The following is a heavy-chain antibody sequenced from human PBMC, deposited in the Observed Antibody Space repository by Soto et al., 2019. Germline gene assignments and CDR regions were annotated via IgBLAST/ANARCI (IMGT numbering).Heavy chain of an antibody. CDR3: ARRIAAAGGYYYYAFDV. CDR2: IDPIDSKT. V-gene: IGHV5-10-1*01. Sequence: PGESLKISCKGSGYNFYPYWIHWVRQTPGKGLEWMGRIDPIDSKTKYSPSLEGHITISVDKSISTTYLQWSSLKASDTAIYYCARRIAAAGGYYYYAFDVWGQGTAVTVSS. CDR1: GYNFYPYW. D-gene: IGHD6-13*01. J-gene: IGHJ6*02.